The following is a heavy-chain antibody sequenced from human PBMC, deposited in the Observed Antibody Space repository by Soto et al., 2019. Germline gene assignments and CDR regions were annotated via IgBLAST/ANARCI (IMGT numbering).Heavy chain of an antibody. Sequence: ASVKVSCKASGYTFTGYYMHWVRQAPGQGLEWMGWINPNSGGTNYAQKFQGRVTMTRDTSISTAYMELSRLRSDDTAVYYCARILWEDNSGSYYYYYGMDVWDQGTTVTVSS. V-gene: IGHV1-2*02. CDR2: INPNSGGT. D-gene: IGHD1-26*01. CDR1: GYTFTGYY. CDR3: ARILWEDNSGSYYYYYGMDV. J-gene: IGHJ6*02.